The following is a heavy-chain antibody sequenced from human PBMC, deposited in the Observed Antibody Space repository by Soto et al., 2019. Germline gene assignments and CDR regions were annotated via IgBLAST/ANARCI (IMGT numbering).Heavy chain of an antibody. CDR1: GDSITNGDYY. CDR3: ARGIQEGFDP. D-gene: IGHD5-18*01. V-gene: IGHV4-30-4*01. CDR2: IYYNGIT. Sequence: QVSLQESGPGLVKPSQTLSLTCFVSGDSITNGDYYWSWIRQPPGKDLEWIAYIYYNGITHYNPSLKSGVNISLDSSKNRFSLKMTSVTEADTAGYSCARGIQEGFDPWGQGALVAVS. J-gene: IGHJ5*02.